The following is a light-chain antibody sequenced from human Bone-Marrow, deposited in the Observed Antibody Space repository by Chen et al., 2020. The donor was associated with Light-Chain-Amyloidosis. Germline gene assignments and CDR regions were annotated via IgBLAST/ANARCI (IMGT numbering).Light chain of an antibody. J-gene: IGLJ3*02. CDR3: QVWDRSRDRPV. CDR2: DDS. Sequence: SYVLTQPSPLSVAPGQTATLACGGNNIGSTSVHWYQQTPGQAPLLVVYDDSDRPSGIPERLSGSNSGNTATLTISRVEAGDEADYYCQVWDRSRDRPVFGGGTKLTVL. V-gene: IGLV3-21*02. CDR1: NIGSTS.